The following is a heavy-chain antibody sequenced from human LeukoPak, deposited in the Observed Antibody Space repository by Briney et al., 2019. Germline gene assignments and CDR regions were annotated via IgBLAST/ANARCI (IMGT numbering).Heavy chain of an antibody. D-gene: IGHD3-22*01. V-gene: IGHV3-73*01. CDR2: IRTKGNDYAT. Sequence: GGSLRLSCAASGVTFSSYGMHWVRQAPGKGPEWVGRIRTKGNDYATAYAASVKGRFTISRDDSKNTAYLQMNSLKTEDTAVYYCAGPYDTTGHAFDYWGRGTLVTVSS. CDR1: GVTFSSYG. CDR3: AGPYDTTGHAFDY. J-gene: IGHJ4*02.